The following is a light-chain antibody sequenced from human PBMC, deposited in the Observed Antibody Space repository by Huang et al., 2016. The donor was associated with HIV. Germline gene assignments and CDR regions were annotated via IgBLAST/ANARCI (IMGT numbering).Light chain of an antibody. CDR2: GAS. J-gene: IGKJ2*01. V-gene: IGKV3-15*01. Sequence: EILMTQSPATVSVSPGEGATLSCRASQSVNRLLIHGASTRANGIPARFSGSGSGTEFTLTISSLQSDDFAVYYCQQYNDWPRTFGQGTKLEIK. CDR1: QSVNR. CDR3: QQYNDWPRT.